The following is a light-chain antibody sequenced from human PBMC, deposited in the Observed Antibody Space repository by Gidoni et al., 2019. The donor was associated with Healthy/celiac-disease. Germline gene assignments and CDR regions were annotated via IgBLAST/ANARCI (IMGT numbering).Light chain of an antibody. CDR2: AAS. Sequence: AIQMTQSPSSLSASVGDRVTITCRASQGIRNDLGWYQQKPGKAPKLRIYAASSLQSGVPSRFSGSGSGTDFTLTISSLQPEDFATYYGLQDYNYPHTFXQXTKLEIK. CDR3: LQDYNYPHT. J-gene: IGKJ2*01. V-gene: IGKV1-6*01. CDR1: QGIRND.